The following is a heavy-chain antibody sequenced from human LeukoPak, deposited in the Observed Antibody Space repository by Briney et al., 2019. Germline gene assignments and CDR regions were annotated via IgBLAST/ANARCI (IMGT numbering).Heavy chain of an antibody. J-gene: IGHJ4*02. CDR3: ARRGVATISYLHY. CDR1: GGSFSDYY. V-gene: IGHV4-34*01. CDR2: INHTGST. Sequence: SETLSLTCAVYGGSFSDYYWSWIRQSPGKGLEWIGEINHTGSTKYNPSLKSRVTISVDTSKNQFSLKLSSVTAADTAVYYCARRGVATISYLHYWGQGTLVTVSS. D-gene: IGHD5-12*01.